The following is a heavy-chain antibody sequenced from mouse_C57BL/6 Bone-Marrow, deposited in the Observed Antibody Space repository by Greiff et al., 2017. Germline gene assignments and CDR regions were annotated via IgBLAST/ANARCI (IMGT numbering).Heavy chain of an antibody. CDR2: IYPGSGST. D-gene: IGHD2-3*01. Sequence: FQLQQPGAELVKPGASVKLSCKASGYTFTSYWITWVKQRPGQGLEWIGDIYPGSGSTNYNEKFKSKATLTVDTSSSTAYMQLSSLTSEDSAVYYCARYGYYNWYFDVWGTGTTVTVSS. CDR1: GYTFTSYW. CDR3: ARYGYYNWYFDV. J-gene: IGHJ1*03. V-gene: IGHV1-55*01.